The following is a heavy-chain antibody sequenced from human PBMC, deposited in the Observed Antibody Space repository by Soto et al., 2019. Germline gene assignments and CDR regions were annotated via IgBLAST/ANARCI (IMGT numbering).Heavy chain of an antibody. CDR2: INHSGST. V-gene: IGHV4-34*01. CDR1: GGSFSGYY. D-gene: IGHD3-3*01. Sequence: SETLSLTCAVYGGSFSGYYWSWIRQPPGKGLEWIGEINHSGSTNYNPSLKSRVTISVDTSKNQFSLKLSSVTAADTAVYYCARDSLEWLSTYHDAFDILGQGTMVTVSS. CDR3: ARDSLEWLSTYHDAFDI. J-gene: IGHJ3*02.